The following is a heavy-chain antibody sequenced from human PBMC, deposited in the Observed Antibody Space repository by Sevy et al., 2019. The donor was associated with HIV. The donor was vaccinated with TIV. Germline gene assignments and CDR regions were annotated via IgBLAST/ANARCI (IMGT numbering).Heavy chain of an antibody. CDR3: AKRKSGSTVTPYYFDY. CDR2: ISGSGGST. CDR1: GFTFSSYA. D-gene: IGHD4-17*01. J-gene: IGHJ4*02. Sequence: GGSLRLSCAASGFTFSSYAMSWVRQAPGKGLEWVSAISGSGGSTYYADSVKGRFTISRDNSKNTLYLQMNSLRAEDTAVYYCAKRKSGSTVTPYYFDYWGQGTLVTVS. V-gene: IGHV3-23*01.